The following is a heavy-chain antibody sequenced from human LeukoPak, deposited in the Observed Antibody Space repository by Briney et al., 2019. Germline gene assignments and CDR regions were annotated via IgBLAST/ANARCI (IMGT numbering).Heavy chain of an antibody. CDR1: GFTFINYG. V-gene: IGHV3-33*07. Sequence: PGGSLRLSCAASGFTFINYGMYWVRQAPGKGLEWAATVWYDGNNKYYADSVRGRFTISRDNSKNMVFLHMNSLRVEDTAIYYCARDPDRSGFDFWGQGTLLTVSS. J-gene: IGHJ4*02. CDR2: VWYDGNNK. CDR3: ARDPDRSGFDF. D-gene: IGHD1-14*01.